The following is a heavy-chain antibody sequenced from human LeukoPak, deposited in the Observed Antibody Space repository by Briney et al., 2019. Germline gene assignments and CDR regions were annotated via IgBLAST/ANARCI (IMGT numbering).Heavy chain of an antibody. CDR2: IFASGSTT. Sequence: GGSLRLSCAASGFTFSGYAMNWVRQAPGKGLEWVSLIFASGSTTKYADSVKGRFTISRDNSKNTLHLQMNSLRAEDTAVYYCAKDLGDYYGSGSYYRLGYYYYYGMDVWGQGTTVTVSS. CDR1: GFTFSGYA. D-gene: IGHD3-10*01. CDR3: AKDLGDYYGSGSYYRLGYYYYYGMDV. V-gene: IGHV3-23*03. J-gene: IGHJ6*02.